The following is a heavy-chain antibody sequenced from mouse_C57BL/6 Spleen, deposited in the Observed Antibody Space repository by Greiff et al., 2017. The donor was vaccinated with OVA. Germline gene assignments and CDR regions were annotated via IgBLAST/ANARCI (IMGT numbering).Heavy chain of an antibody. CDR2: IDPSDSYT. V-gene: IGHV1-69*01. J-gene: IGHJ4*01. CDR1: GYTFTSYW. CDR3: ARIRSAMDY. Sequence: QVQLQQPGAELVKPGASVKLSCKASGYTFTSYWMHWVKQRPGQGLEWIGEIDPSDSYTNYNQKFKGKSTLTVDKYSSTAYMQLSSLTSEDSAGYYWARIRSAMDYWGQGTSVTVSS.